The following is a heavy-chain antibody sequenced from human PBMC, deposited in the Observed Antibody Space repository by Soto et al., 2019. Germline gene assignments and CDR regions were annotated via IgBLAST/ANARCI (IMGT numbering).Heavy chain of an antibody. CDR3: ARDDIVFA. V-gene: IGHV3-7*01. J-gene: IGHJ4*02. CDR1: GFSFSTYW. CDR2: IKQDGSEK. D-gene: IGHD2-15*01. Sequence: EVQLVESGGGLVQPGGSLRLSCAASGFSFSTYWMSWVRQAPGKGLEWVANIKQDGSEKYYVDSVKGRFTISRDNAKNSLYRQTTSLRAEATAVYYCARDDIVFAGGPGTLVTVSS.